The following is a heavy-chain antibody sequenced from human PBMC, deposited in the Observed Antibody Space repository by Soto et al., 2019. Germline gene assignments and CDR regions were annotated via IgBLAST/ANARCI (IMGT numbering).Heavy chain of an antibody. V-gene: IGHV4-59*01. CDR3: ARVGDIVVVPAPPTLWFDP. D-gene: IGHD2-2*01. CDR1: GGSISSYY. J-gene: IGHJ5*02. CDR2: IYYSGST. Sequence: SETLSLTCTVSGGSISSYYWSWIRQPPGKGLEWIGYIYYSGSTNYNPSLKSRVTISVDTSKNQFSLKLSSVTAADTAVYYCARVGDIVVVPAPPTLWFDPWGQGTLVTVSS.